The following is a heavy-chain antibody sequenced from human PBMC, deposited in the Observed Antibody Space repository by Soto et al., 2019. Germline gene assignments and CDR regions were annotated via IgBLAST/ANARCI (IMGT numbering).Heavy chain of an antibody. CDR3: ATSLEYRSSSFDH. Sequence: GESLKISCKASGYSFTSYWIAWVRQMPGKGLECMGIIYPGDSDTRYSPSFQGQVTISADKSISNAYLQWSGLKASDTAMYYCATSLEYRSSSFDHWGQGTQVTVS. J-gene: IGHJ4*02. CDR2: IYPGDSDT. CDR1: GYSFTSYW. D-gene: IGHD6-6*01. V-gene: IGHV5-51*01.